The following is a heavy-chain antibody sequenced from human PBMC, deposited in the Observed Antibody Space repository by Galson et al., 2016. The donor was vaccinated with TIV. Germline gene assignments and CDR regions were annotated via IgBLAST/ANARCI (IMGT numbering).Heavy chain of an antibody. V-gene: IGHV4-38-2*02. D-gene: IGHD2-2*01. CDR3: ARDCTSTTCRIYYYGMDV. Sequence: ETLSLTCTVSGYSIASGYFWGWIRQPPGKGLEWLGNMRESGSSYYNPSLKSRLTISVDTSKNQFSLKLRSATAADSAVYYCARDCTSTTCRIYYYGMDVWGQGTTVTVSS. CDR1: GYSIASGYF. J-gene: IGHJ6*02. CDR2: MRESGSS.